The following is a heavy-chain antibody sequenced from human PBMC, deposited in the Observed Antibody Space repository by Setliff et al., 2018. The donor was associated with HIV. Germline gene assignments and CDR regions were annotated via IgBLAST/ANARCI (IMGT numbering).Heavy chain of an antibody. D-gene: IGHD1-26*01. V-gene: IGHV4-28*06. CDR2: VYSTGST. CDR1: GDSISSTNW. J-gene: IGHJ4*02. CDR3: ARKLPGMGYFDY. Sequence: SETLSLTCTVSGDSISSTNWWGWIRQPPGKGLEWIGYVYSTGSTNYNPSLKSRVTMSVDTSKNHFSLKLSSVTALDTAVYYCARKLPGMGYFDYLGQGTLVTVSS.